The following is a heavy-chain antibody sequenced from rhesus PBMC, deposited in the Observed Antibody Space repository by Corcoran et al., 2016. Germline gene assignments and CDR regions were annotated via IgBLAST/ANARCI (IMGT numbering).Heavy chain of an antibody. D-gene: IGHD4-23*01. CDR2: MPPDTGTA. CDR3: AITVINYGVAS. Sequence: VQLVLSAAEVKQPGASGKVSCKASGYTLTRNGMNLARQASGQRMEGMGWMPPDTGTANRSQIFISRVTFSMDTYIRSAYRLISSRKAEDTGVYYCAITVINYGVASWGQGVVGTVSS. CDR1: GYTLTRNG. V-gene: IGHV7-114*01. J-gene: IGHJ6*01.